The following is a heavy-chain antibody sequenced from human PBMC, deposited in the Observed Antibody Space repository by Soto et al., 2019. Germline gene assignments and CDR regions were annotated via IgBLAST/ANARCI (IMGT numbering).Heavy chain of an antibody. D-gene: IGHD6-13*01. J-gene: IGHJ4*02. Sequence: QVQLVESGGGVVQPGRSLRLSCAASGFTFSSYGMHWVRQAPGKGLEWVAVIWYDGSNKYYADSVKGRFTISRDNSKNTLYLQMNSLRAEDTAVYYCVFVSSWYGNYFDYWGQGTLVTVSS. CDR3: VFVSSWYGNYFDY. CDR2: IWYDGSNK. CDR1: GFTFSSYG. V-gene: IGHV3-33*01.